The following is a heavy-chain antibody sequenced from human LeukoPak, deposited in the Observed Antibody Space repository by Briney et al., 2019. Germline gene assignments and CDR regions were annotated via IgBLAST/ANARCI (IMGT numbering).Heavy chain of an antibody. D-gene: IGHD6-13*01. V-gene: IGHV4-59*01. Sequence: PSETLSLTCTVSDDSITIYYWSWIRQPPGKGLEWIGYIDHTGITNYNPSLNSRVTISRDTSKNHFSLELSSATAADTAVYFCARGRVSSGTWYSTYYYYFYMDVRGKGTTVTVSS. CDR1: DDSITIYY. CDR2: IDHTGIT. J-gene: IGHJ6*03. CDR3: ARGRVSSGTWYSTYYYYFYMDV.